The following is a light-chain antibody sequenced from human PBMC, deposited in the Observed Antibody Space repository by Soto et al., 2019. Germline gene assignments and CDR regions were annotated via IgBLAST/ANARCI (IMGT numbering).Light chain of an antibody. CDR3: QQYCSSPPT. J-gene: IGKJ1*01. CDR1: QSVSTNY. CDR2: GAS. Sequence: EIVLTQSPGTLSLSPGERATLSCRASQSVSTNYLAWYQRKPGQAPRLLIYGASSRATDIPDRFSGSGSGTDFTLTITRLEPEDFAVYYCQQYCSSPPTFGQGTKVEIK. V-gene: IGKV3-20*01.